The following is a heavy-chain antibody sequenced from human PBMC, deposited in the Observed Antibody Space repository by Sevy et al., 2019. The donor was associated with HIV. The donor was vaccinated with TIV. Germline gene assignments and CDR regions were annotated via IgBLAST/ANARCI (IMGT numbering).Heavy chain of an antibody. D-gene: IGHD4-17*01. CDR3: AREYHGDYLYYFDS. CDR1: GFTVSTNY. CDR2: IYSGGNT. J-gene: IGHJ4*02. Sequence: GGSLRLSCAASGFTVSTNYMSWVRQAPGKGLEWVSVIYSGGNTYYADSVKGRFTIPRDKSKNTLYLQMNTLTPEDTAMYYCAREYHGDYLYYFDSWGQGTLVTVSS. V-gene: IGHV3-53*01.